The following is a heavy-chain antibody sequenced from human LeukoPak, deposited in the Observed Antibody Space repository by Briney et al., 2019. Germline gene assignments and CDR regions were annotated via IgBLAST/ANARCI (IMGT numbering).Heavy chain of an antibody. V-gene: IGHV3-23*01. CDR3: AKVRTGHYFDY. Sequence: GGSLRLSCAASGFTFSSYAMSWVRQAPGKGLEWVSAISGSGGSTYYADSVKGRFAISRDNSNNTLFLQMNSLRAEDTAVYYCAKVRTGHYFDYWGQGTLVTVSS. D-gene: IGHD1-1*01. CDR2: ISGSGGST. CDR1: GFTFSSYA. J-gene: IGHJ4*02.